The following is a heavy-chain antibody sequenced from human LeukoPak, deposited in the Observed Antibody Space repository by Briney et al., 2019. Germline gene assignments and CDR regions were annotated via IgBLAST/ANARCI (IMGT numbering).Heavy chain of an antibody. J-gene: IGHJ4*02. CDR3: AKDGYVSWAYQLSHFDY. CDR1: AFTFSSYT. D-gene: IGHD2-2*03. Sequence: GGSLRLSCAASAFTFSSYTMSWVRQAPGKRLEWVSAISNSGGSTYYADSVKGRFTISRDNSKNTVYLQMNSLRAEDTAVYYCAKDGYVSWAYQLSHFDYWGQGTLVTVSS. V-gene: IGHV3-23*01. CDR2: ISNSGGST.